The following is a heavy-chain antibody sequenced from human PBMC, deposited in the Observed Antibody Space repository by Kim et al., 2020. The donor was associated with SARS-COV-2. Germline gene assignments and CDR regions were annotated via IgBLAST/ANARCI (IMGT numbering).Heavy chain of an antibody. D-gene: IGHD6-19*01. Sequence: GGSLRLSCAASGFTFSSYGMHWVRQAPGKGLEWVAVISYDGSNKYYADSVKGRFTISRDNSKNTLYLQMNSLRAEDTAVYYCAKEEGSGYSCGWTYYYYGTYVSGHGTPVTVSS. J-gene: IGHJ6*02. CDR3: AKEEGSGYSCGWTYYYYGTYV. V-gene: IGHV3-30*18. CDR1: GFTFSSYG. CDR2: ISYDGSNK.